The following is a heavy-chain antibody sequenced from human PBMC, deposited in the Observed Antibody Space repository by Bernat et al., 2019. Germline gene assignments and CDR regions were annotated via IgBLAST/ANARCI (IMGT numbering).Heavy chain of an antibody. Sequence: QVQLVQSGAEVKKPGASVKVSCKASGYTFTSYGISWVRQAPGQGLEWMGWISAYNGNTNYAQKLQGRVTMTTDTSTSTAYMELRSLRSDDTAVYYCARDGTITMVQGVIFGDKTYNWFDPWGQGTLVTVSS. CDR1: GYTFTSYG. CDR3: ARDGTITMVQGVIFGDKTYNWFDP. CDR2: ISAYNGNT. J-gene: IGHJ5*02. D-gene: IGHD3-10*01. V-gene: IGHV1-18*01.